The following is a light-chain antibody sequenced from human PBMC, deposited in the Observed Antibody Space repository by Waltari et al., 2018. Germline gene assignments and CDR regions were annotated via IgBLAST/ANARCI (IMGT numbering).Light chain of an antibody. J-gene: IGKJ1*01. V-gene: IGKV3-11*01. CDR1: QTVYTY. Sequence: ETVLTQSPATLSFSPGARATLPCRASQTVYTYLAWYQQKPGQAPRLLIYDASNRASGVPARFSGSGSGTDFTLTISSLEPEDFAVYYCLQRVSRPPWTFGQGTKVEL. CDR2: DAS. CDR3: LQRVSRPPWT.